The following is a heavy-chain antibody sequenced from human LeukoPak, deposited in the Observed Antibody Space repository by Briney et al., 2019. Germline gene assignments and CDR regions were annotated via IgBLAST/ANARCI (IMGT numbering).Heavy chain of an antibody. D-gene: IGHD4-17*01. Sequence: QSGGSLRLSCAASGFTFSSYAMHWVRQAPGKGLEWVAVISYDGSNKYYADSVKGRFTISRDNSKNTLCLQMNSLRAEDTAVYYCAKEIWPMVTTPGHTHFDYWGQGTLVTVSS. CDR1: GFTFSSYA. CDR3: AKEIWPMVTTPGHTHFDY. CDR2: ISYDGSNK. V-gene: IGHV3-30*04. J-gene: IGHJ4*02.